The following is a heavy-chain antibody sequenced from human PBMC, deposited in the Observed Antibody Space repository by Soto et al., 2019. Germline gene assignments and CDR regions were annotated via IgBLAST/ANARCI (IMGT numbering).Heavy chain of an antibody. CDR3: ANPVQAGWVPFDY. V-gene: IGHV3-23*01. CDR1: GFTFSSYA. CDR2: ISGSGGST. D-gene: IGHD6-19*01. J-gene: IGHJ4*02. Sequence: EVQLLESGGGLVQPGGSLRLSCAASGFTFSSYAMSWVRQAPGKGLEWVSAISGSGGSTYYADSVKGRFTISRDNSKNTLYLQMYSLRAEDTAVYYCANPVQAGWVPFDYWGQGTLVTVSS.